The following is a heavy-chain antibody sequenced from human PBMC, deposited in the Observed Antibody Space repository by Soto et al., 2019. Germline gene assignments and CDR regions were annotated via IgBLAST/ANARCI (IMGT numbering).Heavy chain of an antibody. CDR1: GGTFNSYA. D-gene: IGHD6-19*01. CDR3: ARDGSPAVGFIAVAGAGYYGMDV. Sequence: SVELCCTDSGGTFNSYAISWVRQTPGQGLEWMGGIIPIFGTANYAQKFQGRVTITADESTSTAYMELSSLRSEDTAVYYCARDGSPAVGFIAVAGAGYYGMDVWGQGTTVTVSS. V-gene: IGHV1-69*13. CDR2: IIPIFGTA. J-gene: IGHJ6*02.